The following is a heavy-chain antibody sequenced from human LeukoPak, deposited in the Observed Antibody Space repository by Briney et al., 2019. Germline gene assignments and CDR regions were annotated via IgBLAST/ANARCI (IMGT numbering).Heavy chain of an antibody. CDR2: ISFDGSNK. D-gene: IGHD3-22*01. J-gene: IGHJ4*02. Sequence: GGSLRLSCAASGFTFSSYTIHWVRQPPGKGLEWVAVISFDGSNKYYADSVKGRFTISRDNSKNTLYLQVNSLRADDTAVYYCAKGSYYDSSGYYYFDYWGQGTLVTVSS. CDR1: GFTFSSYT. CDR3: AKGSYYDSSGYYYFDY. V-gene: IGHV3-30-3*01.